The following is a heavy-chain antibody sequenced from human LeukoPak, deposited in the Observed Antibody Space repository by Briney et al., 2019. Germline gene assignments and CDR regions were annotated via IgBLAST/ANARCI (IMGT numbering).Heavy chain of an antibody. CDR1: GYTFTSYY. CDR2: INPSGGRS. V-gene: IGHV1-46*01. CDR3: ARDRRIVVVPAAIHYYYYYGMDV. J-gene: IGHJ6*02. D-gene: IGHD2-2*02. Sequence: GASVKVSCKASGYTFTSYYMHWVRQARGERLERMGRINPSGGRSSYAQKVQGRVTMTRHTSTSTDYMELSSLRSEDTAVYYCARDRRIVVVPAAIHYYYYYGMDVWGQGTTVTVSS.